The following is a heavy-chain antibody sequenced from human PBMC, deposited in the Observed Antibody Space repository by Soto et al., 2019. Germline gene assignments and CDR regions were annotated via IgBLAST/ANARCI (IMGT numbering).Heavy chain of an antibody. V-gene: IGHV3-11*01. Sequence: GGSLRLSCAASGFTFSDYYMSWIRQAPGKGLEWISYISRTTYYADSVKGRFTISRDNAKNSLYLQMKSQRDDDTAVYYCASDYGSSLAGFWGQGTLVTVSS. J-gene: IGHJ4*02. CDR2: ISRTT. CDR3: ASDYGSSLAGF. D-gene: IGHD1-26*01. CDR1: GFTFSDYY.